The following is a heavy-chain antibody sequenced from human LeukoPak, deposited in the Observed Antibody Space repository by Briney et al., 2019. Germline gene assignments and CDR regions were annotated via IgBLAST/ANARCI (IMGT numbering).Heavy chain of an antibody. CDR3: ARAGSGRSPDWFDP. J-gene: IGHJ5*02. V-gene: IGHV3-23*01. Sequence: GGSLRLSCAASGFTFSSYAMSWVRQAPGKGLEWVSAISGSGGSTYYADSVKGRFTISRDNAKNSLYLQMNSLRAEDTAVYYCARAGSGRSPDWFDPWGQGTLVTVSS. CDR1: GFTFSSYA. CDR2: ISGSGGST. D-gene: IGHD1-26*01.